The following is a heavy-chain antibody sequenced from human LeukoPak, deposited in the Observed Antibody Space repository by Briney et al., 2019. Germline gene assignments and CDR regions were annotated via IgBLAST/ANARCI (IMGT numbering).Heavy chain of an antibody. CDR2: ISAYNGNT. V-gene: IGHV1-18*01. Sequence: ASVKVSCKASGYTFTSYGISWVRQAPGQGLEWMGWISAYNGNTNYAQKLQGRVTMTTDTSASTAYMELRSLRSDDTAVYYCAISGLYCSGGSCYLHYWGQGTLVTVSS. CDR1: GYTFTSYG. J-gene: IGHJ4*02. CDR3: AISGLYCSGGSCYLHY. D-gene: IGHD2-15*01.